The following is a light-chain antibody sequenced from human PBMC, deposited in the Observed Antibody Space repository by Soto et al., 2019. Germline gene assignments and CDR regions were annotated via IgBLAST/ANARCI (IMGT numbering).Light chain of an antibody. CDR2: WAS. Sequence: DIVMTQSPDSLAVSLGERATINCKSSQNMLYKSKNKNYLAWYQQKPGQPPKLLIYWASTRESGVPDRFSGSGSGTDFTLTINGLQAEDVAVYFCQQYHTTPFTFGPGTKVDIK. J-gene: IGKJ3*01. V-gene: IGKV4-1*01. CDR3: QQYHTTPFT. CDR1: QNMLYKSKNKNY.